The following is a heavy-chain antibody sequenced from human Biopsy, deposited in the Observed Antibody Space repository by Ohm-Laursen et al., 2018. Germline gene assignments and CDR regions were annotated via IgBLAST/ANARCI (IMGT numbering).Heavy chain of an antibody. V-gene: IGHV1-8*01. CDR1: GYTFTSHD. CDR3: ARWETTLGRSLDS. Sequence: ASVKVSCKASGYTFTSHDINWVRQATGQGLKWMGWTSPNTGNTVYAQRFQDRVTMTSDTSTGTAYMELTSLTSDDTAVYFCARWETTLGRSLDSWGQGTPVAVSS. D-gene: IGHD1-26*01. J-gene: IGHJ4*02. CDR2: TSPNTGNT.